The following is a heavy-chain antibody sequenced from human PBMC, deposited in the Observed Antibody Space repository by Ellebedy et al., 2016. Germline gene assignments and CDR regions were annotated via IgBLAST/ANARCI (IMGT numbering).Heavy chain of an antibody. CDR1: GGSISSGTYY. Sequence: SETLSLTXTVSGGSISSGTYYWSWIRQPAGKGLEWIGRIYTSGNTNYNPSLKSRVTMSVDTSKDQFSLKLSSVTAADTAVYYCARDMLGYFYFMDVWGQGTTVTVSS. V-gene: IGHV4-61*02. CDR2: IYTSGNT. J-gene: IGHJ6*03. D-gene: IGHD3-16*01. CDR3: ARDMLGYFYFMDV.